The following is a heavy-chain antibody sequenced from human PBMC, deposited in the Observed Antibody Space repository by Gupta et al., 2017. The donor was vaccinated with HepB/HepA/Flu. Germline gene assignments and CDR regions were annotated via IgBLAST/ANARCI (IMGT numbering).Heavy chain of an antibody. Sequence: EVQLVESGGGLVQPGRSLRLSCAASGFTLDDYAMHWVRQAPGTGLEWVSGISWNSVSIGYADSVKGRFTISRDNAKNSLYLQMNSLRAEDTALYYCAKVFYGSRAAFDIWGQGTMVTVSS. V-gene: IGHV3-9*01. CDR1: GFTLDDYA. J-gene: IGHJ3*02. D-gene: IGHD2/OR15-2a*01. CDR2: ISWNSVSI. CDR3: AKVFYGSRAAFDI.